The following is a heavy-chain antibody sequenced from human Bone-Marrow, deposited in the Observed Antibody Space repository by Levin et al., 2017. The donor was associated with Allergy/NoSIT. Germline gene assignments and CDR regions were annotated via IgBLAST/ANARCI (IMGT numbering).Heavy chain of an antibody. V-gene: IGHV3-30-3*01. CDR2: ISYDGSNK. CDR3: ARDTLSSGGWFYYFSMDG. J-gene: IGHJ6*02. CDR1: GFTFSNYA. Sequence: GESLKISCAASGFTFSNYAMHWVRQAPGKGLEWVAVISYDGSNKFYSDSVKGRFTISRDNSKNTLYLQMNSLRAEDTALYYCARDTLSSGGWFYYFSMDGWGQGTTVTVSS. D-gene: IGHD6-19*01.